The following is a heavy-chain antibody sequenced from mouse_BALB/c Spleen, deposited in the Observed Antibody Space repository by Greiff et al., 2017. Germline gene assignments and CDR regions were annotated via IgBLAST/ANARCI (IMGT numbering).Heavy chain of an antibody. V-gene: IGHV1-69*02. CDR2: IYPSDSYT. Sequence: QVHVKQPGAELVRPGASVKLSCKASGYTFTSSWINWVKQRPGQGLEWIGNIYPSDSYTNYNQKFKDKATLTVDKSSSTAYMQLSSPTSEDSAVYYCTRYTYAMDYWGQGTSVTVSA. CDR3: TRYTYAMDY. CDR1: GYTFTSSW. J-gene: IGHJ4*01.